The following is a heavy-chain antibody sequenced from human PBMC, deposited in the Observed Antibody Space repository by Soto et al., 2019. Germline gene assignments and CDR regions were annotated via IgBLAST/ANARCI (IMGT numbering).Heavy chain of an antibody. V-gene: IGHV3-23*01. CDR3: AKAGYYDSSGYYYDWFDP. CDR2: ISGSGGST. CDR1: GFTFSSYA. D-gene: IGHD3-22*01. J-gene: IGHJ5*02. Sequence: GGSLRFSCAASGFTFSSYAMSWVRQAPGKGLEWVSAISGSGGSTYYADSVKGRFTISRDNSKNTLYLQMNSLRAEDTAVYYCAKAGYYDSSGYYYDWFDPWGQGTLVTVSS.